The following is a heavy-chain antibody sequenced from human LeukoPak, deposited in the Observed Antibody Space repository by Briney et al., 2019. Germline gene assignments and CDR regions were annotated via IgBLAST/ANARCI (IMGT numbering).Heavy chain of an antibody. CDR1: GDSISSSSYY. CDR3: AGRWGATVDF. CDR2: IYYGGST. Sequence: SETLSLTCTVSGDSISSSSYYWGWIRQPPGKGLEWIGSIYYGGSTYYNPSLKSRVAISVDTSKNQFSLKLSSVPAADTAVYYCAGRWGATVDFWGQGTLATVSS. J-gene: IGHJ4*02. D-gene: IGHD4-17*01. V-gene: IGHV4-39*01.